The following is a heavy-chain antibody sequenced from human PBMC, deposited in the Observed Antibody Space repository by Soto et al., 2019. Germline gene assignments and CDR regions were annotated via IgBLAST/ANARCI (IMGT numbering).Heavy chain of an antibody. Sequence: EVQLVETGGGLIQPGGSLRLSCAASGFTVSSNYMSWVRQAPGKGLEWVSVIYSGGSTSYADSVRGRFTISRDNSKNTLYLQMNSLRAEDTALYYCASGSRPPYYYYGMDVWGQGTTVTV. J-gene: IGHJ6*02. CDR1: GFTVSSNY. V-gene: IGHV3-53*02. CDR2: IYSGGST. CDR3: ASGSRPPYYYYGMDV. D-gene: IGHD5-12*01.